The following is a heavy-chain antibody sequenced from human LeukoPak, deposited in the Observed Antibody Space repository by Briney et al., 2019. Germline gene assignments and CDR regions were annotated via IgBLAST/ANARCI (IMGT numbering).Heavy chain of an antibody. J-gene: IGHJ4*02. CDR3: AKDDLIAVAGTSDY. CDR2: ISGSGGST. D-gene: IGHD6-19*01. V-gene: IGHV3-23*01. CDR1: GFTFSSYA. Sequence: GGSLRLSCAASGFTFSSYAMSWVRQAPGKGLEWVSAISGSGGSTYYADSVKGRFTISRDNSKNTLYLQMNSLRAEDTAAYYCAKDDLIAVAGTSDYWGQGTLVTVSS.